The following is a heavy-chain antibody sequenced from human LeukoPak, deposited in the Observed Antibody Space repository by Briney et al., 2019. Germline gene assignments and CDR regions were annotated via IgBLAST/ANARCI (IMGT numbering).Heavy chain of an antibody. Sequence: GGSLRLSCAASGFTFDDYAMHWVRQAPGKSLEWVSGISWNSGSIGYADSVKGRFTISRDNAKNSLYLQMNSLRAEDTALYYCAKDSENTGYCSGGSCYTFDYWGQGTLVTVSS. CDR3: AKDSENTGYCSGGSCYTFDY. CDR2: ISWNSGSI. D-gene: IGHD2-15*01. J-gene: IGHJ4*02. CDR1: GFTFDDYA. V-gene: IGHV3-9*01.